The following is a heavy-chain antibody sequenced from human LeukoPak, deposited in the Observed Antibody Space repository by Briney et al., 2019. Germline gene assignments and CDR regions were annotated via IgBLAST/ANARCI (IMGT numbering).Heavy chain of an antibody. D-gene: IGHD3-3*01. CDR1: GYTFTSYA. J-gene: IGHJ3*02. CDR2: INTNTGNP. CDR3: ARAWLRFLEWLPTLDAFDI. V-gene: IGHV7-4-1*02. Sequence: ASVKVSCKASGYTFTSYAMNWVRQAPGQGLEWMGWINTNTGNPTYAQGFTGRFVFSLDTSVSTAYLQISSLKAEDTAVYYCARAWLRFLEWLPTLDAFDIWGQGTMVTVSS.